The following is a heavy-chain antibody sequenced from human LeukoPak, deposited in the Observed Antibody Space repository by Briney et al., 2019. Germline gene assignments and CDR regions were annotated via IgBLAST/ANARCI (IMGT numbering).Heavy chain of an antibody. CDR1: GYTFTSYY. Sequence: ASVKVSCKASGYTFTSYYMHWVRQAPGQGLEWMGRINPNSGGTNYAQKFQGRVTMTRDTSISTAYMELSRLRSDDTAVYYCARELKLSQITMIVVVIHFPDYWGQGTLVTVSS. CDR2: INPNSGGT. V-gene: IGHV1-2*06. J-gene: IGHJ4*02. CDR3: ARELKLSQITMIVVVIHFPDY. D-gene: IGHD3-22*01.